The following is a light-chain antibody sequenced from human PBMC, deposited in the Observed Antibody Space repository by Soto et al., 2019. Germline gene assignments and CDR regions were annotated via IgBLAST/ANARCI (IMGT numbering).Light chain of an antibody. CDR1: HSVNNY. Sequence: EIVLTQSPSTLSFYPGERATLSCRATHSVNNYFAWYQQKPGQAPRLLICDVSNRTTGIPASFSGSGSGTDFTPSISSLEPEVAAVHFCQQRRSWPWRTFGGGTRVAIK. CDR2: DVS. CDR3: QQRRSWPWRT. V-gene: IGKV3-11*01. J-gene: IGKJ4*01.